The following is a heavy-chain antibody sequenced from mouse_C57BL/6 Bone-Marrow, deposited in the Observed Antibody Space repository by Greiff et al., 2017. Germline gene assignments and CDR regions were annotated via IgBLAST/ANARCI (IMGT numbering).Heavy chain of an antibody. D-gene: IGHD4-1*01. CDR3: GRSGALGRSFDY. CDR2: IYPSSGRT. J-gene: IGHJ2*01. Sequence: VQLQQPGADLVKPGASVKLSCKASGYTFTSYWITWVRQRPDQGREWIGDIYPSSGRTNYNEKFKSKAILTVDTSSNTAYLQLSSLTSEESAVFYCGRSGALGRSFDYWGQGTTLTVSS. V-gene: IGHV1-55*01. CDR1: GYTFTSYW.